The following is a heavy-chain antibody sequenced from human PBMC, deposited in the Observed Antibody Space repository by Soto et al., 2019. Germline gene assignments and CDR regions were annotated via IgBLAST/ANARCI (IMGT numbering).Heavy chain of an antibody. CDR3: AKDRWYGANYYYYGMDV. CDR1: GFTLKSYG. CDR2: ISYDGSNK. Sequence: GGSLGLSSSASGFTLKSYGMHWVRQAPGKGLEWVAVISYDGSNKYYADSVKGRFTISRDNSKNTLYLQMNSLRAEDTAVYYCAKDRWYGANYYYYGMDVWGQGTTVTSP. D-gene: IGHD6-13*01. V-gene: IGHV3-30*18. J-gene: IGHJ6*02.